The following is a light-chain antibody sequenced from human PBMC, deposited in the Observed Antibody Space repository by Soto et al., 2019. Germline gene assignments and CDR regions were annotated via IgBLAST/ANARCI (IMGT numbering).Light chain of an antibody. CDR1: SSDVGAYNY. Sequence: QYVLTQPASVSGSPGQSITISCSGTSSDVGAYNYVSWYQQHPGKAPKLMIYEVRNRPLGVFNRFSGSKSGNTASLTISGLLAEDEADYYCSSYTSSSTLVFGGGTKVTVL. J-gene: IGLJ2*01. CDR3: SSYTSSSTLV. V-gene: IGLV2-14*01. CDR2: EVR.